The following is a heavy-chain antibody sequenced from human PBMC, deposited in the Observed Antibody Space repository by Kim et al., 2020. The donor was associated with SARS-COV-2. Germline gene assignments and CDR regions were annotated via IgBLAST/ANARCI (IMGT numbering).Heavy chain of an antibody. CDR2: ISYDGSNK. CDR3: AAVLMVYEYDY. V-gene: IGHV3-30-3*01. J-gene: IGHJ4*02. D-gene: IGHD2-8*01. CDR1: GFTFSSYA. Sequence: GGSLRLSCAASGFTFSSYAMHWVRQAPGKGLEWVAVISYDGSNKYYADSVKGRFTISRDNSKNTLYLQMNSLRAEDTAVYYCAAVLMVYEYDYWGQGTLVTVSS.